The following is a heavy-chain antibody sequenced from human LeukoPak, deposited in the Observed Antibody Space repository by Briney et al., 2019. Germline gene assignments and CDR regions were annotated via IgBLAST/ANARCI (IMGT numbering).Heavy chain of an antibody. D-gene: IGHD2-15*01. V-gene: IGHV3-7*01. CDR1: GFIFSAYW. Sequence: GGSLRLSCAASGFIFSAYWMTWVRQAPGKGLEWVANIKPDGSEKYYVDSVKGRFTISRDNAKNSLYVQMNSLGADDTAVYYCARFGAVAAVDYWGQGTLVTVSS. CDR3: ARFGAVAAVDY. CDR2: IKPDGSEK. J-gene: IGHJ4*02.